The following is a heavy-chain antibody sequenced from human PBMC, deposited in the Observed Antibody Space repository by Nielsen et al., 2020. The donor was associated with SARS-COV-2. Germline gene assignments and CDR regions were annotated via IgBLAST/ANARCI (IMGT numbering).Heavy chain of an antibody. D-gene: IGHD5-18*01. CDR3: ARVYSYGYPSPWFDP. J-gene: IGHJ5*02. CDR2: INWNGGST. CDR1: GFTFDDYG. V-gene: IGHV3-20*01. Sequence: GESLKISCAASGFTFDDYGMSWVRQAPGKGLEWVSGINWNGGSTGYADPVKGRFTISRDNAKNSLYLQMNSLRAEDTALYHCARVYSYGYPSPWFDPWGQGTLVTVSS.